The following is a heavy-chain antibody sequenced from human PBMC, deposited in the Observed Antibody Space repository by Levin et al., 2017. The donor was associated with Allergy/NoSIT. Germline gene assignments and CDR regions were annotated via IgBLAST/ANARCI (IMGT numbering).Heavy chain of an antibody. CDR3: ARRFATSTNWDFDY. J-gene: IGHJ4*02. Sequence: PSETLSLTCSVSGGSVGSRSYYWGWIRQPPGKGLEWIGTIYSSGSTYYNPSLKSRVTISVDTSKNQFSLKVTSVTAADTAVYFCARRFATSTNWDFDYWGQGTLVTVSS. CDR1: GGSVGSRSYY. V-gene: IGHV4-39*01. CDR2: IYSSGST. D-gene: IGHD2-8*01.